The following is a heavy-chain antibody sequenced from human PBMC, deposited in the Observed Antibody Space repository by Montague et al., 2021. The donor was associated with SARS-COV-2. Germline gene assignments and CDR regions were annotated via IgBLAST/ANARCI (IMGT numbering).Heavy chain of an antibody. Sequence: SETLSLTCTVSGVSITTYYWSWIRQPPGKGLEWIGYIYYSGSTYYTPSLKSRASFSVDASKNEFSLRLTSVSAADTAVYYCARGGGDYGGNPFDYWGQGTLVTVSS. D-gene: IGHD4-23*01. V-gene: IGHV4-59*01. CDR2: IYYSGST. CDR3: ARGGGDYGGNPFDY. J-gene: IGHJ4*02. CDR1: GVSITTYY.